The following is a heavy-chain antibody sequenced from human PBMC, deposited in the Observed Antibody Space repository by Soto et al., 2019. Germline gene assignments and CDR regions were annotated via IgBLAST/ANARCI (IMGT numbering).Heavy chain of an antibody. Sequence: PSETLSLTCTVSGGSISSSSYYWGWIRQPPGKGLEWIGSIYYSGSTYYNPSLKSRVTISVDTSKNQFSLKLSSVTAADTAVYYCARPNDDGDYYYGMDVWGQGTTVTVSS. CDR2: IYYSGST. CDR1: GGSISSSSYY. V-gene: IGHV4-39*01. CDR3: ARPNDDGDYYYGMDV. J-gene: IGHJ6*02. D-gene: IGHD4-17*01.